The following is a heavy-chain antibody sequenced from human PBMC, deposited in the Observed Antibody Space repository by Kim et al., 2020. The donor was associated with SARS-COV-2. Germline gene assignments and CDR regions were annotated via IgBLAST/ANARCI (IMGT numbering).Heavy chain of an antibody. J-gene: IGHJ5*02. V-gene: IGHV1-24*01. CDR2: FDPEDGET. CDR3: ATAPALTLTLGWFDP. CDR1: GYTLPELS. D-gene: IGHD6-25*01. Sequence: ASVKVSCKVSGYTLPELSIHWVRQAPGKGLEWMGGFDPEDGETIYAQMFQGRVTMTEDTSTDTAYMELSSLRSEDTAVYYCATAPALTLTLGWFDPWGQGTLVTFAS.